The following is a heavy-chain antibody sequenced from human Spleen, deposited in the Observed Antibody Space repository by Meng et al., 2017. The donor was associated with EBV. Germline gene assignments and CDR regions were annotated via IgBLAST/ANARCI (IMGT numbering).Heavy chain of an antibody. Sequence: EVPLVESVGGLFKPGGSLRLSCAASGFIFSNYNMNWVRQAPGKGLEWVSSISSGNSYIYYADSVKGRFTISRDNAKNSLSLQMNSLRAEDTAVYYCARLSGTGWFDPWGQGTLVTVSS. CDR2: ISSGNSYI. J-gene: IGHJ5*02. V-gene: IGHV3-21*02. D-gene: IGHD1-7*01. CDR1: GFIFSNYN. CDR3: ARLSGTGWFDP.